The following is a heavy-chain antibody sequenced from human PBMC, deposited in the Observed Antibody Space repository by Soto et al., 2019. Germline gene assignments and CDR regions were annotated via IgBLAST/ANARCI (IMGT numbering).Heavy chain of an antibody. CDR1: GFTFSIYS. J-gene: IGHJ6*02. D-gene: IGHD3-22*01. CDR2: ISHDGSNK. V-gene: IGHV3-30*19. Sequence: PAWSMRLSCAASGFTFSIYSMNWVRQAPGKGLEWVAVISHDGSNKYYADSVKGRFTISRDNSKKTLYLQMNSLRAEDTAVYYCARPRNYYETAGAMDVWGQGTTVTVSS. CDR3: ARPRNYYETAGAMDV.